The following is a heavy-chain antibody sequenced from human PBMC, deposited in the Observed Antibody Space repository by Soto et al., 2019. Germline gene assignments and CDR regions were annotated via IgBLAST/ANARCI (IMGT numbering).Heavy chain of an antibody. V-gene: IGHV4-59*01. D-gene: IGHD1-26*01. J-gene: IGHJ4*02. Sequence: PSETLSLTCTVSGGSISSYYWSWIRQPPGKGLEWIGYIYYSGSTNYNPSLKGRVTISVDTSKNQFSLKLSSVTAADTAVYFCARGACRWELQDWSQGTLVTVSS. CDR3: ARGACRWELQD. CDR2: IYYSGST. CDR1: GGSISSYY.